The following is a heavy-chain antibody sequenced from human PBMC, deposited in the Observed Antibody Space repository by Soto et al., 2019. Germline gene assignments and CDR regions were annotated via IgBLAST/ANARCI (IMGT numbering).Heavy chain of an antibody. CDR2: VRGGGTNR. CDR3: ARDHMYDGSGPDYFDS. Sequence: EVQLLESGGGLVQRVGSLRLSCAASGFTFTDYAMSWVRQAPGKGLEWVSAVRGGGTNRYYADSVKGRFTIYRDNSKNTVYLQMNNLRVDDPAVYFCARDHMYDGSGPDYFDSWGQGTLVTVSS. CDR1: GFTFTDYA. V-gene: IGHV3-23*01. D-gene: IGHD3-22*01. J-gene: IGHJ4*02.